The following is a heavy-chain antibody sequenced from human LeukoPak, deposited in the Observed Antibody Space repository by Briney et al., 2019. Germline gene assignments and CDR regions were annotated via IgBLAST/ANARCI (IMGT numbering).Heavy chain of an antibody. CDR1: GYSFTSYW. CDR3: ARRGDYVWGSYRYDDY. J-gene: IGHJ4*02. Sequence: GESLKISCKGSGYSFTSYWISWVRQMPGKGLEWMGRIDPSDSYTNYSPSFQGHVTISADKSISTAYLQWSSLKASDTAMYYCARRGDYVWGSYRYDDYWGQGTLVTVSS. CDR2: IDPSDSYT. D-gene: IGHD3-16*02. V-gene: IGHV5-10-1*01.